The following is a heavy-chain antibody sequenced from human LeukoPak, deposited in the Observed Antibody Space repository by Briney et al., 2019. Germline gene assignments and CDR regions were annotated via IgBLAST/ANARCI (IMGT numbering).Heavy chain of an antibody. V-gene: IGHV3-23*01. CDR1: EFTFSTYA. J-gene: IGHJ4*02. CDR2: ISGSGGST. D-gene: IGHD6-19*01. Sequence: GGSLRLSCAASEFTFSTYAMSWLRQAPGKGLEWVSAISGSGGSTYYADSVKGRFTISRDNSKNTLYLQMNSLRAEDTAVYYCAKDYGRQQWLVLGYFDYWGQGTLVTVSS. CDR3: AKDYGRQQWLVLGYFDY.